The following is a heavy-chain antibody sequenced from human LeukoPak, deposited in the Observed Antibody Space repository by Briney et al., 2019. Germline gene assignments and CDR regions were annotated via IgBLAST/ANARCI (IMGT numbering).Heavy chain of an antibody. CDR3: TTEYYYGSGSYPY. CDR2: IKSKTDGGTT. J-gene: IGHJ4*02. Sequence: GGSLRLSCAASGLTFINAWMSWVRQAPGKGLEWVGRIKSKTDGGTTDYAAPVKGRLTISRDDSKNTLYLQMNSLKIEDTAVYYCTTEYYYGSGSYPYWGQGTLVTVSS. CDR1: GLTFINAW. D-gene: IGHD3-10*01. V-gene: IGHV3-15*01.